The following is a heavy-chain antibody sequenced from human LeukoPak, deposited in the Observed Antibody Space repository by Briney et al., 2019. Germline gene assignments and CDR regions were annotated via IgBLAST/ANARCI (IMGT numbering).Heavy chain of an antibody. CDR1: GYTFTGCY. D-gene: IGHD5-24*01. J-gene: IGHJ3*02. Sequence: ASVKVSCKASGYTFTGCYMHWVRQAPGQGLEWMGWINPNSGGTNYAQKFQGRVTMTRDTSISTAYMELSRLRSDDTAVYYCARGTRRDGYNYRAFDIWGQGTMVTVSS. CDR3: ARGTRRDGYNYRAFDI. V-gene: IGHV1-2*02. CDR2: INPNSGGT.